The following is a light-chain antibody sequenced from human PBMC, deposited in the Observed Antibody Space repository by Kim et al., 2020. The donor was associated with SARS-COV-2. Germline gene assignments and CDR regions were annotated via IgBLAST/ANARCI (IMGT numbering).Light chain of an antibody. CDR2: GAS. CDR1: QSISSY. V-gene: IGKV3-20*01. CDR3: QQYGSSPRT. Sequence: EIVLTQSPGTLSLSPGERATLSCRASQSISSYLAWYQQKPGQAPRLLIYGASSRATGIPDRFSGSGSETEFTLTISRLEPEDFAVYYCQQYGSSPRTFGQGTKVDIK. J-gene: IGKJ1*01.